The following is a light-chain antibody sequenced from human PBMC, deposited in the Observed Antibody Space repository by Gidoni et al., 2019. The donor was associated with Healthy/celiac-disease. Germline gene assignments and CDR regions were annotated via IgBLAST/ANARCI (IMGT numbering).Light chain of an antibody. CDR2: AAS. J-gene: IGKJ4*01. V-gene: IGKV1-39*01. Sequence: DIQMTQSPSSLSASLGDRVTITCRASQSISSYLNWYQQKPGKATKLLIYAASSLQSGVPSRFSGSGSGTDFTLTISSLQPEDFATYYCQQSYSTPGTFGGGTKVEIK. CDR3: QQSYSTPGT. CDR1: QSISSY.